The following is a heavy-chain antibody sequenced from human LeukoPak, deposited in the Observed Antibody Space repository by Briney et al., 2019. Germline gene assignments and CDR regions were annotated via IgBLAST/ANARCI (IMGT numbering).Heavy chain of an antibody. J-gene: IGHJ6*02. CDR2: IYYSGST. D-gene: IGHD6-19*01. V-gene: IGHV4-61*08. CDR3: ARGHLRGSSGEDYYYYYGMDV. Sequence: SETLSLTCTVSGGSISSGGYYWSWIRQPPGKGLEWIGYIYYSGSTNYNPSLKSRVTISVDTSKNQFSLKLSSVTAADTAVYYCARGHLRGSSGEDYYYYYGMDVWGQGTTVTVSS. CDR1: GGSISSGGYY.